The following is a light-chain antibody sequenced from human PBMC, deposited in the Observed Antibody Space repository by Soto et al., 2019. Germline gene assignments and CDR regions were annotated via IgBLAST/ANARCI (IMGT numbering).Light chain of an antibody. J-gene: IGKJ2*01. CDR3: QQYGSSPRYT. Sequence: EIVLTQSPGTLSLSPGERATLSCRASQSVSSSYLAWYQQKPGQAPRLLIYGASSRATGIPDRFSGSGSGTAFTLPLRRLEHDDLELYYCQQYGSSPRYTFGQGTKLEIK. CDR2: GAS. CDR1: QSVSSSY. V-gene: IGKV3-20*01.